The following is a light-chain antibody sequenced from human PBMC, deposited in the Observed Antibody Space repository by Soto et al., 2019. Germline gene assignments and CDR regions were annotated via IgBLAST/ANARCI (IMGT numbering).Light chain of an antibody. V-gene: IGKV3-11*01. CDR2: QTS. CDR3: HQRQYWPPIT. CDR1: QYINTR. J-gene: IGKJ5*01. Sequence: EIVLTQSPATLSSFPGDRVTLSCRASQYINTRLAWYQHRPGQAPRLLIYQTSIRAAGIPARFSGSGSGTDFTLTISSLEPEEFAVYYCHQRQYWPPITFGQGTRLEIK.